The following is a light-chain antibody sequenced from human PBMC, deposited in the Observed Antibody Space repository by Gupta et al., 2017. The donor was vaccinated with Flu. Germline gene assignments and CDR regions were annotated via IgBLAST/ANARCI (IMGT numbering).Light chain of an antibody. Sequence: QSGLPQPPSVSGAPGQRLTISCTGSSSNLGAGYDVHWYQHFPGKAPKLLLYGNNHRPSGVPDRFSGSKSGTSASLAITGLQADDEADYFCQSYDSSRSGSVFGGGTKLTVL. CDR2: GNN. J-gene: IGLJ3*02. CDR3: QSYDSSRSGSV. V-gene: IGLV1-40*01. CDR1: SSNLGAGYD.